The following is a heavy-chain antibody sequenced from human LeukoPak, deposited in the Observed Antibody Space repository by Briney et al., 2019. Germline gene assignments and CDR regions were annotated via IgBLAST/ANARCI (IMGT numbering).Heavy chain of an antibody. V-gene: IGHV5-51*01. CDR1: GYSFTSYW. CDR3: ARRVQQLVRGDWFDP. Sequence: GESLKISCKGSGYSFTSYWIGWVRQMPGKGPEWMGIIYPGDSDTRYSPSFQGQVTISADKSISTAYLQWSSLKASDTAMYYCARRVQQLVRGDWFDPWGQGTLVTVSS. CDR2: IYPGDSDT. J-gene: IGHJ5*02. D-gene: IGHD6-13*01.